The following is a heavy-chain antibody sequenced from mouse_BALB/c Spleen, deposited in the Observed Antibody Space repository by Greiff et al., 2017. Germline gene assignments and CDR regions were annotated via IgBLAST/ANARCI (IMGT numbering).Heavy chain of an antibody. CDR2: IRNKANGYTT. Sequence: VESGGGLVQPGGSLRLSCATSGFTFTDYYMSWVRQPPGKALEWLGFIRNKANGYTTEYSASVKGRFTISRDNSQSILYLQMNTLRAEDSATYYCARDKAMDYWGQGTSVTVSS. J-gene: IGHJ4*01. CDR1: GFTFTDYY. CDR3: ARDKAMDY. V-gene: IGHV7-3*02.